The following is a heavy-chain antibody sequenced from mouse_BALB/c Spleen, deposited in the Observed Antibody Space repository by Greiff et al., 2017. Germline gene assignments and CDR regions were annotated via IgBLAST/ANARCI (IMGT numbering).Heavy chain of an antibody. CDR2: ISSGGSYT. CDR3: ARRPGRLRYFDV. Sequence: EVQVVESGGGLVKPGGSLKLSCAASGFTFSSYAMSWVRQTPEKRLEWVATISSGGSYTYYPDSVKGRFTISRDNAKNTLYLQMSSLRSEDTAMYYCARRPGRLRYFDVWGAGTTVTVSS. CDR1: GFTFSSYA. J-gene: IGHJ1*01. V-gene: IGHV5-9-3*01. D-gene: IGHD1-2*01.